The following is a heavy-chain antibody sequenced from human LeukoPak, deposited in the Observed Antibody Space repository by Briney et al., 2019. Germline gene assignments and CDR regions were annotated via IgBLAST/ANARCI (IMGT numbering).Heavy chain of an antibody. V-gene: IGHV4-59*01. Sequence: SETLSLTCTVSGGSISSYYWSWIRQPPGKGLEWIGYIYYSGSTNYNPSLKSRVTISVDTSKNQFSLKLSSVTAADTAVYYCARMLSGVEWLFFDYWGQGTLVTVSS. D-gene: IGHD3-3*01. CDR1: GGSISSYY. CDR3: ARMLSGVEWLFFDY. CDR2: IYYSGST. J-gene: IGHJ4*02.